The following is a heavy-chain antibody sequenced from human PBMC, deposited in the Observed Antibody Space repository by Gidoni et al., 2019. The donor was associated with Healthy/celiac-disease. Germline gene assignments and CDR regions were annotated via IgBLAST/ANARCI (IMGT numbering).Heavy chain of an antibody. CDR3: AKALDTAMVTSWFDP. D-gene: IGHD5-18*01. J-gene: IGHJ5*02. V-gene: IGHV3-9*01. CDR1: GFPFDDYA. Sequence: EVQLVESGGGLVQPGRSLSLSCAASGFPFDDYAMHWVRQAPGKGLEWVSGISWNSGSIGYADSVKGRFTISRDNAKNSLYLQMNSLRAEDTALYYCAKALDTAMVTSWFDPWGQGTLVTVSS. CDR2: ISWNSGSI.